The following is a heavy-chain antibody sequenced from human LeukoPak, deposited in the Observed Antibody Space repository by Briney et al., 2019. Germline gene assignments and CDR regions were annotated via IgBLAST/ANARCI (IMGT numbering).Heavy chain of an antibody. CDR3: ARKQLVPLAQCFDY. Sequence: SETLSLTCTVYCGSFSDYYWSWIRQPPGKGLEWIGEINHSGSTNYNPSLNSRVTISVDTSKNQFSLKLSSLTAADTAVYYCARKQLVPLAQCFDYWGQGTLVTVSS. J-gene: IGHJ4*02. CDR2: INHSGST. D-gene: IGHD6-6*01. V-gene: IGHV4-34*01. CDR1: CGSFSDYY.